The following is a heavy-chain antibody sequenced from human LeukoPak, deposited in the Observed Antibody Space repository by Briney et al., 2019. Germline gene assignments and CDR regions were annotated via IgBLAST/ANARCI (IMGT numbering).Heavy chain of an antibody. CDR1: GYTFTNFD. D-gene: IGHD5-18*01. Sequence: ASVTVSCTASGYTFTNFDINWVRQAPGQGLEWMGWMNPVSGKAGSAQKFQGRVTLTRDTSINTAYMEVSSLTSDDTAFYYCARAPMGTAPLYWGQGTLVTVSS. CDR2: MNPVSGKA. V-gene: IGHV1-8*01. CDR3: ARAPMGTAPLY. J-gene: IGHJ4*02.